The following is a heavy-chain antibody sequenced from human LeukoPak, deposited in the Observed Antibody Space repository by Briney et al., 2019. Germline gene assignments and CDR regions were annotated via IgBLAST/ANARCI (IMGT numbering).Heavy chain of an antibody. D-gene: IGHD6-19*01. V-gene: IGHV3-33*01. Sequence: GGSLRLSCEVSGFTFSNYGMHWVRQAPGKGLEWVALIWYDGRTKFHADSVRGRFTISRDNSANTLYLQMSSLRVEDTAVHYCAREWGRIAVAGGPGYWGQGALVTVSS. CDR3: AREWGRIAVAGGPGY. CDR1: GFTFSNYG. CDR2: IWYDGRTK. J-gene: IGHJ4*02.